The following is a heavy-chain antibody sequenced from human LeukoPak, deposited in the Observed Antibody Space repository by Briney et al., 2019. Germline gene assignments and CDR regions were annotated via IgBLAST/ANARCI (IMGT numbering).Heavy chain of an antibody. D-gene: IGHD2-15*01. Sequence: SVKVSCKASGGTFSSYAISWVRQAPGQGLEWMGGIIPIFGTANYAQKFQGRVTITADESTSTAYMELSSLRSEDTAVYYCARDREPGRSGGSCYSFYYGMDVWGQGTTVTVSS. J-gene: IGHJ6*02. CDR1: GGTFSSYA. CDR2: IIPIFGTA. V-gene: IGHV1-69*13. CDR3: ARDREPGRSGGSCYSFYYGMDV.